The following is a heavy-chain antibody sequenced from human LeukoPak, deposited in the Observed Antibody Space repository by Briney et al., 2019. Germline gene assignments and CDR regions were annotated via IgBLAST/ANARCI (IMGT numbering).Heavy chain of an antibody. CDR1: GFTFSSYA. V-gene: IGHV3-30-3*01. D-gene: IGHD1-1*01. CDR2: ISYDGSNK. J-gene: IGHJ4*02. Sequence: RAGGSLRLSCAASGFTFSSYAMHWVRQAPGKGLEWVAVISYDGSNKYYADSVKGRFTISRDNSKNTLYLQMNSLRAEDTAVYYCARDRGVREFDYWGQGTPVTVSS. CDR3: ARDRGVREFDY.